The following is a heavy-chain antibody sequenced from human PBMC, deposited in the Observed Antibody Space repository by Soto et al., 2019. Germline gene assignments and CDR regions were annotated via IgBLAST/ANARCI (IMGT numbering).Heavy chain of an antibody. J-gene: IGHJ6*02. CDR3: ARDLNMITFGGVIVMGNYYYGMDV. Sequence: ASVKVSCTASGGTFSSYAISWVRQAPGQGLEWMGGIIPIFGTANYAQKFQGRVTITADESTSTAYMELSSLRSEDTAVYYCARDLNMITFGGVIVMGNYYYGMDVWGQGTTVTVSS. V-gene: IGHV1-69*13. CDR2: IIPIFGTA. D-gene: IGHD3-16*02. CDR1: GGTFSSYA.